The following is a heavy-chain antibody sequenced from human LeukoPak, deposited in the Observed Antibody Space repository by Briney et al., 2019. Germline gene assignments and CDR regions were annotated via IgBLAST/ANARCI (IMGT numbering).Heavy chain of an antibody. CDR3: ARGLPGIAAAHDY. CDR2: IYYSGST. V-gene: IGHV4-59*12. D-gene: IGHD6-13*01. CDR1: GGSISYYY. Sequence: PSETLSLTCTVSGGSISYYYWNWMRQPPGKGLEWIGYIYYSGSTRYNPSLKSRVTISVDTSKNQFSLKLSSVTAADTAVYYCARGLPGIAAAHDYWGQGTLVTVSS. J-gene: IGHJ4*02.